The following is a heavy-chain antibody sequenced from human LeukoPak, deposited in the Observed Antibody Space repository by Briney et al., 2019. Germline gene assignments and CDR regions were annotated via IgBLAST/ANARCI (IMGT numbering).Heavy chain of an antibody. CDR3: ARRGSGWSFEY. V-gene: IGHV4-38-2*01. D-gene: IGHD6-19*01. J-gene: IGHJ4*02. Sequence: SETLSLTCAVAGYSISSGYYWGWIRQPPGKGLEWIGSIYHSVSTFYSPSLKSRVTISVDTSKNKFSLKLRSVPAADTAVYYCARRGSGWSFEYWGQGTLVTVSS. CDR1: GYSISSGYY. CDR2: IYHSVST.